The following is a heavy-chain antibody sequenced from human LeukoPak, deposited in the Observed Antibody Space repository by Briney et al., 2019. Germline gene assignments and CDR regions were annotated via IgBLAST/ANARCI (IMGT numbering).Heavy chain of an antibody. V-gene: IGHV3-21*01. CDR3: ARADWSGKPSGD. D-gene: IGHD3-3*01. CDR1: GFTFSSYS. J-gene: IGHJ4*02. CDR2: ISSSSSYI. Sequence: GGSLRLSCAASGFTFSSYSMNWVRQAPGKGLEWVSSISSSSSYIYYADSVKGRFTISRDNAKNSLYLQMNSLRAEDTAVYYCARADWSGKPSGDWGQGTLVTASS.